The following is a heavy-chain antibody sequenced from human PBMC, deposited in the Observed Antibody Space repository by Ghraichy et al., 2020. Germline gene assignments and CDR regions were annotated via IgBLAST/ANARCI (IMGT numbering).Heavy chain of an antibody. CDR3: AREADYGLDV. Sequence: LSLTCAASGFTFSRHWMHWVRQVPGKGLVWVSRVKSDASMIHYADAVKGRFTISRDNAKNMLYLQMSSLRAEDTAVYYCAREADYGLDVWGQGTTVTVSS. J-gene: IGHJ6*02. CDR1: GFTFSRHW. CDR2: VKSDASMI. V-gene: IGHV3-74*01.